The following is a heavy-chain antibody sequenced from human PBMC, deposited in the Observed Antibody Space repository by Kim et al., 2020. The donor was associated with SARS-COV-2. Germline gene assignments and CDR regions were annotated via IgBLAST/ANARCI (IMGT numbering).Heavy chain of an antibody. V-gene: IGHV5-10-1*01. J-gene: IGHJ6*02. Sequence: GESLKISCTASGYNFVRSWISWVRQTPGKGLEWMGSIDPNDSYTDYNPSFQGHVTFSADNSLDTAYLQWSSLKASDTAIYYCAKLVPPQHLMAHHDMDVWGQGTTVTVSS. CDR3: AKLVPPQHLMAHHDMDV. CDR1: GYNFVRSW. CDR2: IDPNDSYT. D-gene: IGHD6-13*01.